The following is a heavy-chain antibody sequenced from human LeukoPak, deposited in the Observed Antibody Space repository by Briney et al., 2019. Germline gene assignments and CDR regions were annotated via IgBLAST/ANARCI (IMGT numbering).Heavy chain of an antibody. V-gene: IGHV1-8*02. CDR1: GYTFTSYD. J-gene: IGHJ4*02. D-gene: IGHD6-13*01. CDR3: ARDHGTYSSSWYSLLLLTRRPGFDY. CDR2: MNPNSGNT. Sequence: ASVKVSCKASGYTFTSYDINWVRQATGQGLEWMGWMNPNSGNTGYAQKLQGRVTMTTDTSTSTAYMELSSLRSEDTAVYYCARDHGTYSSSWYSLLLLTRRPGFDYWGQGTLVTVSS.